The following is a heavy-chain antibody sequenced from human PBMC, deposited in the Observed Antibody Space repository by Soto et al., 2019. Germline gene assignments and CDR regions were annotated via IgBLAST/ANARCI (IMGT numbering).Heavy chain of an antibody. CDR3: ARDAGGYYYYMDV. D-gene: IGHD2-8*02. J-gene: IGHJ6*03. CDR1: GFTVSSNY. CDR2: IYSGGST. V-gene: IGHV3-66*01. Sequence: GGSLRLSCAASGFTVSSNYMSWVRQAPGKGLEWVSVIYSGGSTYYADSVKGRFTISRDNSKNTLYLQMNSLRAEDTAVYYCARDAGGYYYYMDVWGKGTTVTVSS.